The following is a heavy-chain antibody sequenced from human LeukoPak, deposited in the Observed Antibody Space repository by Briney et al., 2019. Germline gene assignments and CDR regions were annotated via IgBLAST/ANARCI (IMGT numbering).Heavy chain of an antibody. CDR1: GFTVSNNY. J-gene: IGHJ4*02. CDR3: AGRRVLDASFDY. Sequence: GGSLRLSCAASGFTVSNNYMSWVRQAPGKGLEWVSVIYSGDNTYYVESVKGRFTISRDNSKNTLFLQMNRLRAEDTAVYYCAGRRVLDASFDYWGQGTLVTASS. V-gene: IGHV3-66*02. D-gene: IGHD3-16*01. CDR2: IYSGDNT.